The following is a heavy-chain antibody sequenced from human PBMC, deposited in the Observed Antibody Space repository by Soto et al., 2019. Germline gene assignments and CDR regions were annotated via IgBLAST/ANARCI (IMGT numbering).Heavy chain of an antibody. D-gene: IGHD6-13*01. V-gene: IGHV3-23*01. CDR2: ISGVGGST. CDR3: AKQRVGSSWYRDFDL. CDR1: GFTFSDYA. Sequence: EGQLLESGGGLVQPGWSLRLSCAASGFTFSDYAMSWVRQGPGKELEWASGISGVGGSTYYPDSVKGRFTISRDNSKNTVYLQMNNLTADDTAVYYCAKQRVGSSWYRDFDLWGQGTLVTVSS. J-gene: IGHJ4*02.